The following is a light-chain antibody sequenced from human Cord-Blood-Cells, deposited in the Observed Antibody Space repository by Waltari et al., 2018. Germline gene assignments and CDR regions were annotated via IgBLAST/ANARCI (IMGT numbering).Light chain of an antibody. Sequence: DIQMTKSPSSLSASVGDSVTITCRASQSISSYLNWYQQKPGKAPKLLIYAASSLQSGVPSRFSGSGSGTDFTLTISSLQPEDFATYYCQQSYSTPPWTFGQGTKVEIK. CDR1: QSISSY. CDR3: QQSYSTPPWT. V-gene: IGKV1-39*01. CDR2: AAS. J-gene: IGKJ1*01.